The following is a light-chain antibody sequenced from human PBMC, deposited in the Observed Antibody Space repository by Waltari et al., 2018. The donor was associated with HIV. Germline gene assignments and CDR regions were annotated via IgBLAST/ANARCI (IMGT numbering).Light chain of an antibody. V-gene: IGLV1-47*01. CDR2: RND. CDR3: ASWDDSLPGHV. J-gene: IGLJ1*01. Sequence: QSVLTQPPSVSATPGQTINISCSGSRSNIGGNFVFWYQQVATTAPRLLVYRNDQRPSGVSDRCSGFRLGTSASLAISGLRSEDEGNYYCASWDDSLPGHVFGTGT. CDR1: RSNIGGNF.